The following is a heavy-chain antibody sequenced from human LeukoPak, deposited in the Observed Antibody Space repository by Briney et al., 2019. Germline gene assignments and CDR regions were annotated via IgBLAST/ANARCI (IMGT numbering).Heavy chain of an antibody. D-gene: IGHD4-23*01. CDR2: ISSNGGTT. CDR3: VKIGMAGGYFDY. Sequence: GGSLRLSCSASGFTFSSYYMHWVRQAPGKGLEYVAAISSNGGTTYYADSVKGRFTSSRDNSKNTLYFHTSSLRPEDTAVYYCVKIGMAGGYFDYGGQGTLVTVSS. J-gene: IGHJ4*02. V-gene: IGHV3-64*05. CDR1: GFTFSSYY.